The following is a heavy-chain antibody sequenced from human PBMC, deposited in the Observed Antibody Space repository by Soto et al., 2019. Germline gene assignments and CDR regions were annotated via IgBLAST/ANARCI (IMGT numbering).Heavy chain of an antibody. D-gene: IGHD3-16*01. J-gene: IGHJ6*02. CDR1: AYSYTSYG. V-gene: IGHV1-18*01. CDR3: ARDTRKELWAEGLNAMDV. CDR2: ISAYNGQT. Sequence: QVQLVQSGPEVKKPGASVNVSCKASAYSYTSYGISWVRQAPGQGLEWMGWISAYNGQTNYAQKFRGRVTFTTDASTSTAFMQQRSLRSDDTAMYYCARDTRKELWAEGLNAMDVWGQGTTVTV.